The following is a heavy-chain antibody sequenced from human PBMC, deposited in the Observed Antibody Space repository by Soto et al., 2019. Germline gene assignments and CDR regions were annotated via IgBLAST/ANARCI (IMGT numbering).Heavy chain of an antibody. Sequence: SETLSLTCAVSGDSISSDNWWNWVRQPPGQGLEWIGEVYRSGSTNYDPSLKSRVTISVDMSKNQYSLTLTSVTAADTAIYYCARNGVYSLGSWGQGTLVTVSS. J-gene: IGHJ5*02. D-gene: IGHD2-8*01. CDR3: ARNGVYSLGS. CDR2: VYRSGST. CDR1: GDSISSDNW. V-gene: IGHV4-4*02.